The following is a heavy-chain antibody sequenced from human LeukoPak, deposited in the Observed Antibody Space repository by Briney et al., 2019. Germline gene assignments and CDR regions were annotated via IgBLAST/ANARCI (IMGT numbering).Heavy chain of an antibody. CDR3: ARDFGARGWFDY. CDR1: GYTFPNYG. V-gene: IGHV1-18*01. CDR2: ISGYNGNT. D-gene: IGHD6-19*01. J-gene: IGHJ4*02. Sequence: ASVRVSCKASGYTFPNYGISWVRQAPGQGLEWMGWISGYNGNTNYAQKLQGRVTMTTDTSTSTAYMDLRSLRSDDTAVYYCARDFGARGWFDYWGQGTLVSVSS.